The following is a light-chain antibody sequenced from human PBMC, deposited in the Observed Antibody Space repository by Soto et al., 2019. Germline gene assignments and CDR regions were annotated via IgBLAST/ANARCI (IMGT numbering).Light chain of an antibody. J-gene: IGLJ1*01. V-gene: IGLV1-40*01. CDR3: QSFDSSLSGYV. CDR2: GNT. Sequence: QSVLTQPPSVSGAPGQRVTISCTGSNSNIGAGFDVHWYQQLPGEAPKLLIYGNTNRPSGVLDRFSGSKSGTSASLAITGLQVEDAADYYCQSFDSSLSGYVFGTGTKVTVL. CDR1: NSNIGAGFD.